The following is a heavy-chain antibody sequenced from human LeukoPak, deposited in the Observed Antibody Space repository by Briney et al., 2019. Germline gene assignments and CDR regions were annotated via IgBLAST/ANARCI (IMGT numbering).Heavy chain of an antibody. D-gene: IGHD3-3*01. CDR1: GYTSTSYD. CDR3: TGGRKVDYDFWRERYYYYGMDV. J-gene: IGHJ6*02. Sequence: ASVKVSCKASGYTSTSYDINWVRQATGQGLEWMGWMNPNSGNQGYARKFQGRVTMTRNTSISTAYMDLSSLRSEDTAVYYCTGGRKVDYDFWRERYYYYGMDVWGQGTTVTVSS. V-gene: IGHV1-8*01. CDR2: MNPNSGNQ.